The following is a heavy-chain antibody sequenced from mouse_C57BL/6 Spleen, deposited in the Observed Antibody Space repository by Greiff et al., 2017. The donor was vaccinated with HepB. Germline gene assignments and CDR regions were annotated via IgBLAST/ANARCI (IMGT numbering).Heavy chain of an antibody. CDR3: ARPDY. Sequence: QVQLQQPGAELVLPGASVKLSCKASGYTFTSYWMHWVKQRPGQGLEWIGEIDPSDSYTNYNQKFKGKSTLTVDKSSSTAYMQLSSLTSEDSAVYYCARPDYWGQGTTLTVSS. CDR1: GYTFTSYW. CDR2: IDPSDSYT. V-gene: IGHV1-69*01. J-gene: IGHJ2*01.